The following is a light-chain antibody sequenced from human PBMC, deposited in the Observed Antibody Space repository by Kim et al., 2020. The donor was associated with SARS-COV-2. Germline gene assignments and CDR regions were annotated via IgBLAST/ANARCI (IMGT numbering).Light chain of an antibody. J-gene: IGLJ2*01. V-gene: IGLV3-19*01. CDR2: GKN. CDR3: NSRDSNDNVV. Sequence: VALGQTVRITCQGDSLRSYYATWDQHKPGQAPILVIYGKNNRPSGISDRFSGSSSGNTASLTISGTQAGDESDYYCNSRDSNDNVVFGGGTQLTVL. CDR1: SLRSYY.